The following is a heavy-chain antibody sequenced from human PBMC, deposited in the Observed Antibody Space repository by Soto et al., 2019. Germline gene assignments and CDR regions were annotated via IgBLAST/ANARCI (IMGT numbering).Heavy chain of an antibody. D-gene: IGHD1-26*01. V-gene: IGHV3-48*03. CDR2: ISSSGSDT. J-gene: IGHJ5*02. CDR3: ASLSGSYGFDP. CDR1: GFSFSSYE. Sequence: EAQLVESGGDLVQPGGSLRLSCAGSGFSFSSYEMNWVRQAPGKGLEWVSYISSSGSDTYYADSVQARFTISRDNAQNSLYLQMTRLRAEDTAIYYCASLSGSYGFDPWGQGTLVTVSS.